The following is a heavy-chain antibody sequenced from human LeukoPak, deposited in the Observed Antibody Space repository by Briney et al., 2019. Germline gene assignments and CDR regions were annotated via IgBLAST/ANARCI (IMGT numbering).Heavy chain of an antibody. J-gene: IGHJ3*02. Sequence: ASVKVSCKASGGTFSSYAISWVRQAPGQGLEWMGGIIPIFGTANYAQKFQGRVTITADESTSTAYMELSSLRSEDTAVYYCARSTAKGAHEGAFDIWGPGTMVTVSS. CDR3: ARSTAKGAHEGAFDI. D-gene: IGHD5-18*01. V-gene: IGHV1-69*13. CDR1: GGTFSSYA. CDR2: IIPIFGTA.